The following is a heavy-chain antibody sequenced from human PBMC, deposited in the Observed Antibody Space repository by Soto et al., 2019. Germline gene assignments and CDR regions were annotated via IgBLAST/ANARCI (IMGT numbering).Heavy chain of an antibody. V-gene: IGHV1-46*01. CDR2: INPSGGSA. D-gene: IGHD2-2*01. J-gene: IGHJ4*02. CDR3: ARDYLSSKLSLSYFDF. CDR1: GYSFISHY. Sequence: QVQLVQSGAEVTRPGASVKVSCKASGYSFISHYIHWVRQAPGQGLEWMGFINPSGGSATLAQKFQDRVTMTRDTSTTTVYMELRSLRSEDAAVYYCARDYLSSKLSLSYFDFWGQGTLVTVSS.